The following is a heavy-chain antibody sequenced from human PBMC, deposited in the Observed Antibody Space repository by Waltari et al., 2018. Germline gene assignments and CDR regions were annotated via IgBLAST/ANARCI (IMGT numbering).Heavy chain of an antibody. Sequence: VQLVESGGGVVQPGRSLSLSCAASGFTVSSNYMSWVRQAPGKGLGGVSVIYSVGSTYDADSVKGRVTITRDNSKNTLYLQMNSLRAEDAAVYYCAREGTVTTSWFDPWGQGTLVTVSS. V-gene: IGHV3-66*02. CDR2: IYSVGST. D-gene: IGHD4-4*01. J-gene: IGHJ5*02. CDR1: GFTVSSNY. CDR3: AREGTVTTSWFDP.